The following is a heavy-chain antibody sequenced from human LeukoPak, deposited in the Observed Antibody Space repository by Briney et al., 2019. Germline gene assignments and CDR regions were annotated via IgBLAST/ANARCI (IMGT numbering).Heavy chain of an antibody. CDR3: AKDPRHCSGDSCRYYYYMDV. Sequence: GGSLRLSCAASGFTFSTYGMSWVRQAPGKGLEWVSVISGSTGSTYYADSGKGRFTISRDNSKNTLYLQMNSLRAEDTAVYYCAKDPRHCSGDSCRYYYYMDVWGKGTTVTISS. V-gene: IGHV3-23*01. J-gene: IGHJ6*03. D-gene: IGHD2-15*01. CDR1: GFTFSTYG. CDR2: ISGSTGST.